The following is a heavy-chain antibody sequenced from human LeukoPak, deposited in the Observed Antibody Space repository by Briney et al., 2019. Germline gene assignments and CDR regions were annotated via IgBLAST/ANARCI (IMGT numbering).Heavy chain of an antibody. V-gene: IGHV3-21*01. Sequence: KSGGSLRLSCAASGFTFSSYSMNWVRQAPGKGLEWVSYIYYADSVKGRFTISRDNAKNSLYLQMNSLRAEDTAVYYCAKDSPSRTATTEVPVDYWGQGTLVTVSS. D-gene: IGHD1/OR15-1a*01. CDR3: AKDSPSRTATTEVPVDY. CDR1: GFTFSSYS. J-gene: IGHJ4*02. CDR2: I.